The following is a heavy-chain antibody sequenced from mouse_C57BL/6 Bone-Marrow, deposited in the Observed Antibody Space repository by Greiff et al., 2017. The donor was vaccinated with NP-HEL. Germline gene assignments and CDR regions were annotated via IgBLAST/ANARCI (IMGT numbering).Heavy chain of an antibody. J-gene: IGHJ2*01. D-gene: IGHD1-1*01. V-gene: IGHV1-26*01. CDR1: GYTFTDYY. Sequence: LVKPGASVKISCKASGYTFTDYYMNWVKQSHGKSLEWIGDINPNNGGTSYNQKFKGKATLTVDKSSSTAYMELRSLTSEDSAVYYCARRLDYYYGSSPFDYWGQGTTLTVSS. CDR3: ARRLDYYYGSSPFDY. CDR2: INPNNGGT.